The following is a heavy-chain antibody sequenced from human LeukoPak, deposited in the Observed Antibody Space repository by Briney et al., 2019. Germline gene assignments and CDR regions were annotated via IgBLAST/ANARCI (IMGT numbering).Heavy chain of an antibody. J-gene: IGHJ4*02. D-gene: IGHD2-2*01. CDR1: GYTLTELS. V-gene: IGHV1-24*01. Sequence: GASVKVSCKVSGYTLTELSMHWVRQAPGKGLEWMGGFDPEDGETIYAQKFQGRVTMTEDTSTDTAYMELSSLRSEDTAVYYRATEWGVLGYCSSTSCQRDFDYWGQGTLVTVSS. CDR3: ATEWGVLGYCSSTSCQRDFDY. CDR2: FDPEDGET.